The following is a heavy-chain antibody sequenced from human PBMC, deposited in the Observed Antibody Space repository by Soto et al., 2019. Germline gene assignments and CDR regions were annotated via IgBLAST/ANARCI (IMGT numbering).Heavy chain of an antibody. Sequence: QVQLQESGPGLVKPSQTMSLTCTVSGGSISSVGYYWRWIRQHPGQGLDWIGYIYYSGRTYYNPSLKSRVTISVDTSKNQCSLKLSSVTAADTDVYSCSSETNRNYDFWRLEIDAFDIWCQGTMVTVSA. CDR3: SSETNRNYDFWRLEIDAFDI. V-gene: IGHV4-31*03. CDR1: GGSISSVGYY. J-gene: IGHJ3*02. D-gene: IGHD3-3*01. CDR2: IYYSGRT.